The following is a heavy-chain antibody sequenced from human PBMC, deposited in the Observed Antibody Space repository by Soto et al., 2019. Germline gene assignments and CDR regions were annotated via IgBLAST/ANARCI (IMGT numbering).Heavy chain of an antibody. D-gene: IGHD6-13*01. J-gene: IGHJ3*01. CDR3: AKDQGIAASHGID. CDR2: ISNDGSDK. CDR1: GFTFNNYG. Sequence: QVQLVESGGGVVQPGRSLRLSCAASGFTFNNYGMHWVRQAPGNGLEWVATISNDGSDKYYADSVKGRLTISRDNSTNTVYLQMNSLRAEDTAVYYCAKDQGIAASHGIDWGQGTMVTVSS. V-gene: IGHV3-30*18.